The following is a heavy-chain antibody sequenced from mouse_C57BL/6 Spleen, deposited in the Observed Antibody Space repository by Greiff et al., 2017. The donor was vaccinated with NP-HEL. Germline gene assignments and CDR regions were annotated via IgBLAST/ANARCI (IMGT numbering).Heavy chain of an antibody. CDR3: ARGWSAY. J-gene: IGHJ3*01. CDR2: ISSGSSTI. V-gene: IGHV5-17*01. CDR1: GFTFSAYG. Sequence: EVQLVESGGGLVKPGGSLKLSCAASGFTFSAYGMHWVRQAPEKGLEWVAYISSGSSTIYYADTVKGRFTISRDNAKNTLFLQMTRLRSEDTAMYYCARGWSAYWGQGTLVTVSA.